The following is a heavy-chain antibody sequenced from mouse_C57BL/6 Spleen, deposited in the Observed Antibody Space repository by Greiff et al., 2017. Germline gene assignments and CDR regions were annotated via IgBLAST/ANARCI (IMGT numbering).Heavy chain of an antibody. V-gene: IGHV1-80*01. Sequence: VQLQESGAELVKPGASVKISCKASGYAFSSYWMNWVKQRPGKGLEWIGQIYPGDGDTNYNGQFKGKAPLTADKSSSTAYMQLSSLTSEDSAVYVCERSYGNYERYFDVWGTGTTVTVSS. D-gene: IGHD2-1*01. CDR1: GYAFSSYW. J-gene: IGHJ1*03. CDR3: ERSYGNYERYFDV. CDR2: IYPGDGDT.